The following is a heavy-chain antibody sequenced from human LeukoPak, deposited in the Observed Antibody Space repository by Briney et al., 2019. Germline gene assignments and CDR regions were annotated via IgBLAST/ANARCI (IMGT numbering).Heavy chain of an antibody. CDR1: GFTFSSYG. J-gene: IGHJ6*02. Sequence: GGSLRLSCAASGFTFSSYGMHWVRQAPGKGLEWVAVMSYDGSNKYYADSVKGRFTISRDNSKNTLYLQMNSLRAEDTAVYYCAKDLPPDYGDQNYYGMDVWGQGTTVTVSS. D-gene: IGHD4-17*01. CDR3: AKDLPPDYGDQNYYGMDV. CDR2: MSYDGSNK. V-gene: IGHV3-30*18.